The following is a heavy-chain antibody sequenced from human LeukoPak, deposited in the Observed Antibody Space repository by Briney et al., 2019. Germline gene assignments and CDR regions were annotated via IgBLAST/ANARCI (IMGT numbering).Heavy chain of an antibody. CDR3: VRAIRTGLGIGSFDG. CDR2: IYHSGSI. V-gene: IGHV4-38-2*02. CDR1: AYSISSGFY. Sequence: SETLSLTCTVSAYSISSGFYWGWIRQPPGKGLECIGTIYHSGSIYYNPSLKGRVTISVDTSKNQFSLKLNSLTAADTAVYYCVRAIRTGLGIGSFDGWGQGTLVTVSS. J-gene: IGHJ4*02. D-gene: IGHD7-27*01.